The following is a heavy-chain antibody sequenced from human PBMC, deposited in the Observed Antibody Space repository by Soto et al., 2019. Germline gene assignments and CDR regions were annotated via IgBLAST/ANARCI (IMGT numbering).Heavy chain of an antibody. CDR3: ATPSWDTMVRGVIITRAFDI. CDR1: GYTLTELS. CDR2: FDPEDGET. V-gene: IGHV1-24*01. J-gene: IGHJ3*02. D-gene: IGHD3-10*01. Sequence: ASVKVSCKVSGYTLTELSMHWVRQAPGKGLEWMGGFDPEDGETIYAQKFQGRVTMTEDTSTDTAYMELSSLRSEDTAVYYCATPSWDTMVRGVIITRAFDIWGQGTMVTVSS.